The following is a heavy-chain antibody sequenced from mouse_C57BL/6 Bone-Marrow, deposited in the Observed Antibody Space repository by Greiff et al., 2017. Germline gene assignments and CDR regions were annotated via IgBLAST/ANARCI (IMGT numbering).Heavy chain of an antibody. CDR2: IDPENGDT. CDR3: TFYYYGSSSYWYFDV. V-gene: IGHV14-4*01. Sequence: EVKLMESGAELVRPGASVKLSCTASGFNIKDDYMHWVKQRPEQGLEWIGWIDPENGDTAYASKFQGKATITADTSSNTAYLQLRSLTSEDTAVYYGTFYYYGSSSYWYFDVWGTGTTGTVSS. CDR1: GFNIKDDY. J-gene: IGHJ1*03. D-gene: IGHD1-1*01.